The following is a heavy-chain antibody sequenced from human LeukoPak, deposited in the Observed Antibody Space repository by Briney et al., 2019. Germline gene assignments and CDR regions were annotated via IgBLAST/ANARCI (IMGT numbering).Heavy chain of an antibody. CDR2: ISSSGSTI. CDR1: GFTFSSYE. J-gene: IGHJ4*02. CDR3: AKDQGLQRAFDI. Sequence: TGGSLRLSCAASGFTFSSYEMNWVRQAPGKGLEWVSYISSSGSTIYYADSVKGRFTISRDNAKNSLYLQMNSLRAEDTAVYYRAKDQGLQRAFDIWGQGTLVTVSS. V-gene: IGHV3-48*03. D-gene: IGHD3-9*01.